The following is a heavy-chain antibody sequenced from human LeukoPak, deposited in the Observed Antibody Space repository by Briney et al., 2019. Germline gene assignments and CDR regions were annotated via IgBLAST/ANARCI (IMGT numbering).Heavy chain of an antibody. CDR2: INSDGRII. J-gene: IGHJ2*01. D-gene: IGHD3-10*01. CDR3: ARGRGWYFDL. CDR1: GFTFSNYW. Sequence: GGSLRLSCAASGFTFSNYWMHWVRQVPGKGLVWVSHINSDGRIINYADSVKGRFTISRDNAKNTLYLQMNSLRVEDTAVYYCARGRGWYFDLWGRGTLVTVS. V-gene: IGHV3-74*01.